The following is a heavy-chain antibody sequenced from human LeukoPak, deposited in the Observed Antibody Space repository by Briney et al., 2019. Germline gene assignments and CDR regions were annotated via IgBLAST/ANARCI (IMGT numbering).Heavy chain of an antibody. CDR3: ARGVGATGQYYYYYMDV. J-gene: IGHJ6*03. D-gene: IGHD1-26*01. V-gene: IGHV6-1*01. Sequence: SQTLSLTCAISGDSVSSNSAAWNWIRQSPSRGLEWLGRTYYRSKWYNDYAVSVESRITINPDTSKNQFSLQLNSVTPEDTAVYYCARGVGATGQYYYYYMDVWGKGTTVTVSS. CDR1: GDSVSSNSAA. CDR2: TYYRSKWYN.